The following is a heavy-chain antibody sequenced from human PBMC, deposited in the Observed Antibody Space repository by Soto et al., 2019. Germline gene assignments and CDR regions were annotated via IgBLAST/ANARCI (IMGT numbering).Heavy chain of an antibody. CDR1: GKTFNRNW. J-gene: IGHJ3*01. V-gene: IGHV5-51*01. D-gene: IGHD2-21*02. CDR3: ATPGGRDFNAFDV. Sequence: LKISCKDSGKTFNRNWIGWVRQMPGKGLEWMGIIFPIDSDTRYSPSSQGQVTISADNSISTAYLQWSSLKASDTAIYYCATPGGRDFNAFDVWGQGTMVTVSS. CDR2: IFPIDSDT.